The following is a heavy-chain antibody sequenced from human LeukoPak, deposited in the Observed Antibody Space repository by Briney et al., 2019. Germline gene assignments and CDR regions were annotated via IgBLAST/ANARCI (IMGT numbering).Heavy chain of an antibody. CDR1: GGSFSGYY. V-gene: IGHV4-34*01. D-gene: IGHD1-7*01. Sequence: SETLSLTCAVYGGSFSGYYWSWIRQPPGRGLEWIGEINHSGSTNYNPSLKSRVTISVDTSKNQFSLKLSSVTAADTAVYYCARGSRYNWNYICNYWGQGTLVTVSS. CDR3: ARGSRYNWNYICNY. J-gene: IGHJ4*02. CDR2: INHSGST.